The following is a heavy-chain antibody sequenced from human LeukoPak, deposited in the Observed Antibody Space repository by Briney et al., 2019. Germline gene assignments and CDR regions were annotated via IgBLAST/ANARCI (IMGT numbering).Heavy chain of an antibody. CDR1: GGSFSGYY. CDR3: DPRGIVGANHNWFDP. CDR2: SMPVGAP. D-gene: IGHD1-26*01. V-gene: IGHV4-59*10. Sequence: SETLSLTCAVYGGSFSGYYWSWLRRPPGRDWSGLGVSMPVGAPTTTPPSRVEYTSKSQFSLKLISVTAADTAVYSRDPRGIVGANHNWFDPWGQGTLVTVSS. J-gene: IGHJ5*02.